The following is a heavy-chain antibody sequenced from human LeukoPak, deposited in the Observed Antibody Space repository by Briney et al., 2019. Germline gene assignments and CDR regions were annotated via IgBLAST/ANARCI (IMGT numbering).Heavy chain of an antibody. CDR3: VRALMGTSDH. CDR1: GFTFSRDW. J-gene: IGHJ4*02. Sequence: PGGSLRLSCAAPGFTFSRDWMHWVRQGPGKGLVWVSRMNSDGSTTNYADSVKGRFTISRDNAKNTLYLQMNSLRAEDTAVYYCVRALMGTSDHWGQGSLVTVSS. CDR2: MNSDGSTT. D-gene: IGHD7-27*01. V-gene: IGHV3-74*01.